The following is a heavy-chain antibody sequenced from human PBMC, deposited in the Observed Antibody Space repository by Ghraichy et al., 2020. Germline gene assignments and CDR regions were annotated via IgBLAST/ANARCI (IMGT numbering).Heavy chain of an antibody. D-gene: IGHD3-22*01. V-gene: IGHV3-30-3*01. J-gene: IGHJ4*02. CDR1: GFSFGSYA. CDR3: ARADKPTIYFYDSSGFTNFDH. CDR2: TSYDGNHK. Sequence: LTCAASGFSFGSYALHWVRQVPGKGLEWVAVTSYDGNHKYYGDSVKGRFTISRDNSKNSLYLQMNSLRAEDTATYYCARADKPTIYFYDSSGFTNFDHWGQGTLVTVSS.